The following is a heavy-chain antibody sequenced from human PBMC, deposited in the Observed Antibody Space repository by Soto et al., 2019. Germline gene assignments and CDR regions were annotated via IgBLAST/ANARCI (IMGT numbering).Heavy chain of an antibody. V-gene: IGHV1-69*13. CDR2: IIPIFGTA. J-gene: IGHJ5*02. D-gene: IGHD5-18*01. CDR1: GGTFSSYA. CDR3: ARDVKRGYSFFDP. Sequence: SVKVSCKASGGTFSSYAISWVRQAPGQGLEWMGGIIPIFGTANYAQKFQGRVTITADESTSTAYMELSSLRSEDTAVYYCARDVKRGYSFFDPWGQGTLVTVSS.